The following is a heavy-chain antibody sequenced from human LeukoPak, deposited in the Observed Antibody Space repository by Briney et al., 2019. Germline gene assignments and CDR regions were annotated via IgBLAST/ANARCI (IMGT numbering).Heavy chain of an antibody. CDR1: GGSISSSSYY. Sequence: SETLSLTCTVSGGSISSSSYYWGWIRQPPGKGLEWIGSIYHSGSTYYNPSLKSRVTISVDTSKNQFSLKLSSVTAADTAVYYCARDPSITMIVVVIHDAFDIWGQGTMVTVSS. CDR2: IYHSGST. CDR3: ARDPSITMIVVVIHDAFDI. D-gene: IGHD3-22*01. J-gene: IGHJ3*02. V-gene: IGHV4-39*07.